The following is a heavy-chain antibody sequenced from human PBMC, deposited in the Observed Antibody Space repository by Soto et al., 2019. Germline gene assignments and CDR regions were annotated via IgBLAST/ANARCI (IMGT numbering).Heavy chain of an antibody. CDR1: GVTFSSYA. CDR2: ISGSGGST. V-gene: IGHV3-23*01. CDR3: AKASYDYVWGSNTNPDY. D-gene: IGHD3-16*01. Sequence: GGSLRLSCAASGVTFSSYAMSWVRQAPGKGLEWVSAISGSGGSTYYADSVKGRFTISRDNSKNTLYLQMNSLRAEDTAVYYCAKASYDYVWGSNTNPDYWGQGTLVTVSS. J-gene: IGHJ4*02.